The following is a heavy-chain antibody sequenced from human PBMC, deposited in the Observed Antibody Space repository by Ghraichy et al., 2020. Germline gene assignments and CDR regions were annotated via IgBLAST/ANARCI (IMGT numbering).Heavy chain of an antibody. Sequence: SETLSLTCVVSGGSISSSNWWSWVRQPPGKGLEWIGEIYHSGSTNYNPSLKSRVTTSVDKSKNQFSLSLSSVTAADTAVYYCARGHRSSSGYYFDYGGQGTLVTVSS. D-gene: IGHD6-13*01. V-gene: IGHV4-4*02. CDR2: IYHSGST. CDR1: GGSISSSNW. J-gene: IGHJ4*02. CDR3: ARGHRSSSGYYFDY.